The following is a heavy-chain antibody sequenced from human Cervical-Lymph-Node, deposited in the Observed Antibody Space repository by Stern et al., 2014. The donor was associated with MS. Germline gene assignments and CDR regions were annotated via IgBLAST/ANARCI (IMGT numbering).Heavy chain of an antibody. J-gene: IGHJ6*02. CDR3: AKDMATSYYYYGMDV. CDR2: ISWNSGSI. Sequence: EVQLVQSGGGLVQPGRSLRLSCAASGFTFDDYAMHWVRQAPGQGLEWVSGISWNSGSIGYADSVKGRFTISRDNAKNSLYLQMNSLRAEDTALYYCAKDMATSYYYYGMDVWGQGTTVTVSS. CDR1: GFTFDDYA. V-gene: IGHV3-9*01.